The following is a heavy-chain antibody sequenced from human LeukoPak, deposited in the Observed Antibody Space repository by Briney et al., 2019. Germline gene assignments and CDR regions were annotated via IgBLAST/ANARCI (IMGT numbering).Heavy chain of an antibody. D-gene: IGHD4-17*01. J-gene: IGHJ2*01. Sequence: ASVKVSYKASGGTFSSYAISWVRQAPGQGLEWMGRIIPILGIANYAQKFQGRVTITADKSTSTTYMELSSLRSEDTAVYYCARARITVTVSYWYFDLWGRGTLVTVSS. CDR2: IIPILGIA. V-gene: IGHV1-69*04. CDR3: ARARITVTVSYWYFDL. CDR1: GGTFSSYA.